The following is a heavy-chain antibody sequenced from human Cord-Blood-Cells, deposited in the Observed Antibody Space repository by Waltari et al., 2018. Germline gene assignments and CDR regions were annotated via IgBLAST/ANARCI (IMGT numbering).Heavy chain of an antibody. Sequence: QVQLVQSGAEVKKPGASVKVSCKASGYTFTGYYMHWVRQAPGQGLEWMGWINPNSGGTNYAQKFQGWVTMTRDTSISTAYMELSRLRSDDTAVYYCARDSGARPRGWYFDLWGRGTLVTVSS. CDR1: GYTFTGYY. CDR3: ARDSGARPRGWYFDL. J-gene: IGHJ2*01. CDR2: INPNSGGT. V-gene: IGHV1-2*04. D-gene: IGHD7-27*01.